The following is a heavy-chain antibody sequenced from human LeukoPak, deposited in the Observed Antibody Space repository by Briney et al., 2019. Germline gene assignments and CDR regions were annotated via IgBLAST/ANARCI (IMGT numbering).Heavy chain of an antibody. V-gene: IGHV4-39*01. CDR2: IYYSGST. D-gene: IGHD6-19*01. CDR3: AREGIAVAGPLASWFDP. CDR1: GGSISSSSYY. Sequence: SETLSLTCTVSGGSISSSSYYWGWIRQPPGKGLEWIGSIYYSGSTYYNPSLKSRVTISVDTSKNQFSLKLSSVTAADTAVYYCAREGIAVAGPLASWFDPWGQGTLVTVSS. J-gene: IGHJ5*02.